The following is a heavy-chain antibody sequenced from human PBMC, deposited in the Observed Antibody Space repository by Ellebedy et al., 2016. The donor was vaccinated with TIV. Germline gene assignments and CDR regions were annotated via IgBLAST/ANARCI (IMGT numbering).Heavy chain of an antibody. J-gene: IGHJ4*02. CDR1: GFTFSNAW. D-gene: IGHD5-18*01. CDR3: TTVYRYNYDSV. V-gene: IGHV3-15*01. CDR2: IKSKTDGGAA. Sequence: PGGSLRLSCAASGFTFSNAWMNWVRQAPGTGLEWVGRIKSKTDGGAADYAAPVKGRFTISRDDSKNTLYLQMNSLKTEDTAVYFCTTVYRYNYDSVWGQGTLVTVSS.